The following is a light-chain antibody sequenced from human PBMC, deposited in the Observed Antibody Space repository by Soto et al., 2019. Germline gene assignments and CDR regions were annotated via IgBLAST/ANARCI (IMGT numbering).Light chain of an antibody. V-gene: IGKV3-20*01. Sequence: EIVLTQSPVTLCLAPGEGAALSCSASESVGGSHLAWYQQRPGQAPRLLIYGASSRATGIPDRFSGSGSGTDFTLSISRLEPEDFAVYYCQQYANSWTFGQGTKV. J-gene: IGKJ1*01. CDR2: GAS. CDR3: QQYANSWT. CDR1: ESVGGSH.